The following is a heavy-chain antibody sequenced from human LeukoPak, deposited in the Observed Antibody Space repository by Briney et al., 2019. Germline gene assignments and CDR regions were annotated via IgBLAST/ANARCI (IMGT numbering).Heavy chain of an antibody. J-gene: IGHJ3*02. V-gene: IGHV3-21*01. Sequence: GGSLRLSCAASGFTFSSYSMNWVRQAPGKGLEWVSCISTSSSYIYYADSVKGRFTVSRDNAMNSLYLQMNSLRAEDTAVYYCARSSSAAASPEGAFDIWGQGTMVTVSS. CDR1: GFTFSSYS. CDR3: ARSSSAAASPEGAFDI. D-gene: IGHD6-13*01. CDR2: ISTSSSYI.